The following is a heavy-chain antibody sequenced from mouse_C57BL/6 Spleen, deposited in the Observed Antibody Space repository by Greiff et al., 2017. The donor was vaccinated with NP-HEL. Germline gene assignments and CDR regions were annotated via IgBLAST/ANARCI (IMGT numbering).Heavy chain of an antibody. V-gene: IGHV1-50*01. D-gene: IGHD4-1*01. CDR2: IDPSDSYT. CDR1: GYTFTSYW. J-gene: IGHJ4*01. CDR3: ASRLTGHAMDY. Sequence: QVQLQQPGAELVKPGASVKLSCKASGYTFTSYWMQWVKQRPGQGLEWIGEIDPSDSYTNYNQKFKGKATLTVATSSSPAYMQLSSLTSEDSAVYYCASRLTGHAMDYWGQGTSVTVSS.